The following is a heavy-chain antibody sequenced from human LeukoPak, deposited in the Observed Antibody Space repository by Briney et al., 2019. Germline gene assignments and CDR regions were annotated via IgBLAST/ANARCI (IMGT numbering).Heavy chain of an antibody. Sequence: GGSLRLSCAASGFTFSSYAMSWVRQAPGKGLEWVSAISGSGGSTYYADSVKGRFTISRDNSKNTLYLQMNSLRAEDTAVCYCAKPDRASITMIVVVITFDYWGQGTLVTVSS. J-gene: IGHJ4*02. CDR1: GFTFSSYA. V-gene: IGHV3-23*01. CDR3: AKPDRASITMIVVVITFDY. CDR2: ISGSGGST. D-gene: IGHD3-22*01.